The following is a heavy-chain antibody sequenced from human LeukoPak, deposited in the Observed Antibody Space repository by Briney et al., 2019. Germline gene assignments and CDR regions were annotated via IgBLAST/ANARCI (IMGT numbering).Heavy chain of an antibody. J-gene: IGHJ4*02. CDR3: AREFEKGAAAGTFSY. CDR2: IIPIFGTA. D-gene: IGHD6-13*01. Sequence: GASVTVSCKASGGTFSSYAISWVRQAPGQGLEWMGGIIPIFGTANYAQKFQGRVTITTDESTSTAYMELSSLRSEDTAVYYCAREFEKGAAAGTFSYWGQGTLVTVSS. V-gene: IGHV1-69*05. CDR1: GGTFSSYA.